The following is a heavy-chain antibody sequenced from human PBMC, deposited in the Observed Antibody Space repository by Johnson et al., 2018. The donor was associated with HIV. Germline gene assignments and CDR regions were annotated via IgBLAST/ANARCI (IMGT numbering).Heavy chain of an antibody. Sequence: VQLVESGGGLVKPGGSLRLSCAASGFTFSNAWMSWVRQAPGKGLEWVSGVNWNADTTGYADSVKGRFTISRDTAKMSLYLQMNSLRAEDTALYYCARSGVYCSGGSCYHVFDIWGQGTMVTVSS. D-gene: IGHD2-15*01. V-gene: IGHV3-20*04. CDR1: GFTFSNAW. CDR2: VNWNADTT. CDR3: ARSGVYCSGGSCYHVFDI. J-gene: IGHJ3*02.